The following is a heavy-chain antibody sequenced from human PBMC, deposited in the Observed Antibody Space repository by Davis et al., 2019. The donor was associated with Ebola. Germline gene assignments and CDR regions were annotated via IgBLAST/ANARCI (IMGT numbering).Heavy chain of an antibody. J-gene: IGHJ4*02. V-gene: IGHV4-34*01. CDR3: ARGEMAYYFDY. Sequence: PSETLSLTCAVYGGSFSGYYWSWIRQPPGKGLEWIGEINHSGSTNYNPSLKSRVTISVDTSKNQFSLKLSSVTAADTAVYYCARGEMAYYFDYWGQGTLVTVSS. CDR1: GGSFSGYY. CDR2: INHSGST. D-gene: IGHD5-24*01.